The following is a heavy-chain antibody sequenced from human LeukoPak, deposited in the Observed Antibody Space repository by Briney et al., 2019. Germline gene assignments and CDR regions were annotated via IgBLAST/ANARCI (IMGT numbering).Heavy chain of an antibody. D-gene: IGHD5-18*01. V-gene: IGHV1-2*02. CDR2: INPKSGGT. CDR1: GYTFTDYY. Sequence: ASVKVSCKASGYTFTDYYMHWVRQAPGQGLEWMAWINPKSGGTNYTQKFQGRVTMTRDTSINTAYMELSRLRSDDTAVYYCARGWDTAMDLQFDYWGQGTLVTVSS. CDR3: ARGWDTAMDLQFDY. J-gene: IGHJ4*02.